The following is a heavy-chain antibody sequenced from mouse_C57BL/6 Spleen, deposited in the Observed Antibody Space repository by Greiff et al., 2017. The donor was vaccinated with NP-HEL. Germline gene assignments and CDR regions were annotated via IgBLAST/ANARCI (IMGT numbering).Heavy chain of an antibody. CDR1: GYTFTSYG. V-gene: IGHV1-81*01. D-gene: IGHD2-5*01. J-gene: IGHJ3*01. CDR3: AIYSNQFAY. Sequence: VQLQQSGAELARPGASVKLSCKASGYTFTSYGISWVKQRTGQGLEWIGEIYPRSGNTYYNEKFKGKATLTADKSSSTAYMELRSLTSEDSAVYFCAIYSNQFAYWGQGTLVTVSA. CDR2: IYPRSGNT.